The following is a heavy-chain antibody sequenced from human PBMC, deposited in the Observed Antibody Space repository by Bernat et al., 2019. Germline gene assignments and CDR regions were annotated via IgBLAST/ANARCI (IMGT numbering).Heavy chain of an antibody. D-gene: IGHD3-10*01. J-gene: IGHJ6*02. CDR1: GFTFGDYA. V-gene: IGHV3-49*03. CDR2: IRSKAYGGTT. Sequence: EVQLVESGGGLVQPGRSLRLSCTASGFTFGDYAMSWFRQAPGKGLEWVGFIRSKAYGGTTEYAASVKGRFTISRDDSKSIAYLQMNSLKTEDTAVYYCTRDWDYYYGSGSQHLYGMDVWGQGTTVTVSS. CDR3: TRDWDYYYGSGSQHLYGMDV.